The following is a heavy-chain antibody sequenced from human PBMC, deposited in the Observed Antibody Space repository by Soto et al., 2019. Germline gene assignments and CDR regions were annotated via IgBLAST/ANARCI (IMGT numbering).Heavy chain of an antibody. CDR3: ASIGDFWSGYPRP. J-gene: IGHJ5*02. V-gene: IGHV4-34*08. CDR1: GGTFSGYY. CDR2: INHSGST. Sequence: SETLSLTCAVYGGTFSGYYRSWIRRPPGKGLEWIGEINHSGSTNYNPSLKSRVTISVDTSKNQFSLKLSSVTAADTAVYYCASIGDFWSGYPRPWGQGTLVTVSS. D-gene: IGHD3-3*01.